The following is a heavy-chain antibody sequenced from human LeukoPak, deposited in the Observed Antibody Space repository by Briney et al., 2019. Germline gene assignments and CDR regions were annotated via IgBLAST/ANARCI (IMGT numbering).Heavy chain of an antibody. CDR2: IYYSGST. D-gene: IGHD2-15*01. Sequence: SETLSLTCTVSGGSISSSSYYWGWIRQPPGKGLEWIGSIYYSGSTYYNPSLKSRVTISVDTSKNQFSLKLSSVTAADTAVYSCARRGYCSGGSCLEGWFDPWGQGTLVTVSS. CDR1: GGSISSSSYY. V-gene: IGHV4-39*01. J-gene: IGHJ5*02. CDR3: ARRGYCSGGSCLEGWFDP.